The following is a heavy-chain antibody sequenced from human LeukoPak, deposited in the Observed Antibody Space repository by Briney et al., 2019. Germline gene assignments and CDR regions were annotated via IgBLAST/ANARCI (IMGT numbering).Heavy chain of an antibody. CDR2: IYPGDSDT. D-gene: IGHD1-26*01. CDR1: GYSFTSYW. Sequence: HGGSLQISCQGSGYSFTSYWIVWVRQVPGKGLEWMGMIYPGDSDTRYSTSFQGQVTLSADKSISTAYLQWSSLKASDTAMYYCARLVSGVGNWFDPWGQGTLVTVSS. V-gene: IGHV5-51*01. CDR3: ARLVSGVGNWFDP. J-gene: IGHJ5*02.